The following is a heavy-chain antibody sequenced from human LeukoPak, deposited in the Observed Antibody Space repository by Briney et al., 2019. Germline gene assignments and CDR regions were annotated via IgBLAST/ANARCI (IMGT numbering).Heavy chain of an antibody. V-gene: IGHV3-23*01. D-gene: IGHD5-18*01. J-gene: IGHJ4*02. CDR3: ARLGDNTAFDY. CDR2: ISGASGTT. CDR1: GFTFSSYA. Sequence: GGSRRLSCADSGFTFSSYAMTWVRQAPGKGLEWVSTISGASGTTYYADSVKGRFTISRDNSKNTLYLQMNSLRAEDTAVYYCARLGDNTAFDYWGQGTLVPVSS.